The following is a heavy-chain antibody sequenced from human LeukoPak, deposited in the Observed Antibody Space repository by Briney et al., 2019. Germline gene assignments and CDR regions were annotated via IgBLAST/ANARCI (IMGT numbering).Heavy chain of an antibody. CDR1: GFTFSSYG. CDR3: AKDHSDYGDSTVDY. V-gene: IGHV3-30*18. D-gene: IGHD4-17*01. J-gene: IGHJ4*02. Sequence: GGSLRLSCAASGFTFSSYGMHWVRQAPGKGLEWVAVISYDGSNKYYADSVKGRFTISRDNSKNTLYLQMNSLRAEDTAVYYCAKDHSDYGDSTVDYWGQGTLVTVSS. CDR2: ISYDGSNK.